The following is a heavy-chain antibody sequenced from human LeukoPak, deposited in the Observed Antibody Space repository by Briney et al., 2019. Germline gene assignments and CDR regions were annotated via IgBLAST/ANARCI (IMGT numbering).Heavy chain of an antibody. J-gene: IGHJ6*02. CDR3: ARQGTTTVTTWSYYYYGMDV. D-gene: IGHD4-17*01. Sequence: SETLSFTCTVSGGSISSYYWSWIRQPPGKGLEWIGYIYYSGSTNYNPSLKSRVTISVDTSKNQFSLKLSSVTAADTAVYYCARQGTTTVTTWSYYYYGMDVWGQGTTVTVFS. V-gene: IGHV4-59*08. CDR2: IYYSGST. CDR1: GGSISSYY.